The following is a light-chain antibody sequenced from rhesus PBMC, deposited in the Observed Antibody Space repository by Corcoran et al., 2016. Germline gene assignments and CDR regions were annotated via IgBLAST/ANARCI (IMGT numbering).Light chain of an antibody. V-gene: IGKV1-32*02. CDR1: QGISSY. Sequence: DIQMSQSPSSLSASVGDRVTITCRASQGISSYLNWYQLKPGKDPKLLIYYANSLASGAPSRFSGSGSGTDFTLTISSLQPEDFATYYCQQGNSNPLTFSGGTKVGIK. CDR2: YAN. CDR3: QQGNSNPLT. J-gene: IGKJ4*01.